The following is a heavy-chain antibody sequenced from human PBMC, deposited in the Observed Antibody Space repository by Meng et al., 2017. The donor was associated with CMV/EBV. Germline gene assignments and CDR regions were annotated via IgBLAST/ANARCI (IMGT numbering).Heavy chain of an antibody. Sequence: SGYTFTGYYIHWGRRAPGQGPEWMGWINPNGGGTNYAQKFQGRVTMTLDTSISTAYMELSRLRSDDTAVYYCARRIVVVPAAYLGYWGQGTLVTVSS. CDR3: ARRIVVVPAAYLGY. V-gene: IGHV1-2*02. D-gene: IGHD2-2*01. CDR2: INPNGGGT. J-gene: IGHJ4*02. CDR1: GYTFTGYY.